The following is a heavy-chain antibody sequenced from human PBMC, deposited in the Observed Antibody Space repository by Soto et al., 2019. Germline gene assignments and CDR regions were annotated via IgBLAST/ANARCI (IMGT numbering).Heavy chain of an antibody. Sequence: QVQLVQSGAEVKKPGSSVKVSCRASGGTFSNYAISWVRQAPGQGLEWMGGIVPAFGTPNYAQNLQGRITITSDESTTTVYMDLTNLRSEDPAVYYCARGATIFGVAAYSYYEMEVWGQGTTGTVSS. CDR2: IVPAFGTP. J-gene: IGHJ6*02. D-gene: IGHD3-3*01. CDR3: ARGATIFGVAAYSYYEMEV. CDR1: GGTFSNYA. V-gene: IGHV1-69*01.